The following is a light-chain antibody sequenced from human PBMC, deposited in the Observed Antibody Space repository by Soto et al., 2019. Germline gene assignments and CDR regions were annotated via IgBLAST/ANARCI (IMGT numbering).Light chain of an antibody. CDR3: QHYGSSLWT. CDR2: AAS. J-gene: IGKJ1*01. V-gene: IGKV3-20*01. CDR1: ESVSSSY. Sequence: EIVLTQSPGTLSVSPGETVTLSCRASESVSSSYLAWYQQKPGQAPRLLIYAASSRATGIPDRFSGSGSGTDFTLTISRLEPEDFAVYYCQHYGSSLWTFGQGTKVEIK.